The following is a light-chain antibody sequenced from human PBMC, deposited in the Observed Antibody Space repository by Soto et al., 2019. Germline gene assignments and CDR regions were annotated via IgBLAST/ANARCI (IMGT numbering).Light chain of an antibody. CDR3: ISYTSSSPSVV. V-gene: IGLV2-14*01. CDR1: SSDVGGYNY. Sequence: QSVLTQPASVSGSPGQSITISCTGTSSDVGGYNYVSWYQQHPGYPPKLIIYDVSNRPSGVSIRFSGSKSGNTASLPISGLQAEDEADYYCISYTSSSPSVVFGGGTKVTVL. J-gene: IGLJ2*01. CDR2: DVS.